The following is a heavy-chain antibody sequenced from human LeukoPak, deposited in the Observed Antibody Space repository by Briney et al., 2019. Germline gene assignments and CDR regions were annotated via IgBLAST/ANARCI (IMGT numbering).Heavy chain of an antibody. J-gene: IGHJ6*02. CDR1: GFTFSTYS. CDR3: ARANYDFWSGMDV. D-gene: IGHD3-3*01. V-gene: IGHV3-21*01. Sequence: GGPLRLSCVASGFTFSTYSMNWVRQAPGKGLEWVSSISSSSTYIYYADSVRGRFTVSRDNAKNSLYLQMNSLRAEDTAVYYCARANYDFWSGMDVWGQGTTVTVSS. CDR2: ISSSSTYI.